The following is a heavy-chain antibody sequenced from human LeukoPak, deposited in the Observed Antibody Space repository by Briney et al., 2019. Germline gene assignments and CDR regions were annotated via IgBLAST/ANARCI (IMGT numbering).Heavy chain of an antibody. J-gene: IGHJ3*02. Sequence: GGSLRLSCVASGFTFINYAMSWVRQAPGQGLECVSVISNSGASTYYADSVKGRFTISRDNSKNTLYLQMNSLRAEDTAVYYCARDLGCSSTSCPEGDAFDIWGQGTMVTVSS. CDR3: ARDLGCSSTSCPEGDAFDI. CDR2: ISNSGAST. V-gene: IGHV3-23*01. D-gene: IGHD2-2*01. CDR1: GFTFINYA.